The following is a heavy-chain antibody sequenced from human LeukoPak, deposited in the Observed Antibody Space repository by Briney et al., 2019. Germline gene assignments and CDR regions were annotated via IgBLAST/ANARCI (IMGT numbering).Heavy chain of an antibody. CDR1: GGSISSYY. D-gene: IGHD6-19*01. Sequence: PSETLSLTCTVSGGSISSYYWSWSRQPPGKGLEWIGYINYSGSTNYNPSLKSRVTISVDTSRNQFSLKLTSVTAADTAVYYCARATDSNGWLFDYWGQGTLVTVSS. CDR3: ARATDSNGWLFDY. V-gene: IGHV4-59*01. CDR2: INYSGST. J-gene: IGHJ4*02.